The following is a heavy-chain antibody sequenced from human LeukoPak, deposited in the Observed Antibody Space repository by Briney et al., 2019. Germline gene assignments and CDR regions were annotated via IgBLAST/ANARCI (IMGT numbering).Heavy chain of an antibody. J-gene: IGHJ3*02. V-gene: IGHV4-59*11. CDR2: ISSIGST. CDR3: ARDPTTVTKGLDI. CDR1: GGSISSHY. Sequence: SETLSLTCTVSGGSISSHYWSWIRQPPGKGLEWIGYISSIGSTNYNPSLKSRVTISVDTSKNQSSLKLTSVTAPDTAVYFCARDPTTVTKGLDIWGQGTMVTVSS. D-gene: IGHD4-17*01.